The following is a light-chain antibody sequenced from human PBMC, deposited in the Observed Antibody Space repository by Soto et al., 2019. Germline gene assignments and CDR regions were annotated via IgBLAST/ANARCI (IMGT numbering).Light chain of an antibody. J-gene: IGKJ2*01. CDR3: QQYNISPFS. V-gene: IGKV3-20*01. CDR1: QSLSSTY. CDR2: AAS. Sequence: EVVLTQSPGTLSLSPGDRATLSCRASQSLSSTYLVWYQQRSGRAPRLLISAASSRAAGVPDRFSGSGSGTDFTLTITSLEPEDFAVYYCQQYNISPFSFGQGTKLEIK.